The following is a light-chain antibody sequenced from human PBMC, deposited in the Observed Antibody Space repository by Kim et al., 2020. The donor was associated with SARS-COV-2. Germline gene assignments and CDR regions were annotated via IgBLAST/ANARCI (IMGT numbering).Light chain of an antibody. CDR2: DAS. CDR3: QQYNSWPLT. Sequence: SPGERATLSCRASQSVSTYLAWYQQKPGQAPRLLISDASTRATGIPARFSGSGSGTDFTLTISSLESEDFAVYYCQQYNSWPLTFGQGTKLDIK. CDR1: QSVSTY. V-gene: IGKV3D-15*01. J-gene: IGKJ5*01.